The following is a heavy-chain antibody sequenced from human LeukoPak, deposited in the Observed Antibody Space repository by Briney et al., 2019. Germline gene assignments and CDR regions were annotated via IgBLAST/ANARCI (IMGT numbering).Heavy chain of an antibody. CDR3: ASNGGNSDLDY. CDR1: GGSLSISSSNW. D-gene: IGHD4-23*01. J-gene: IGHJ4*02. V-gene: IGHV4-4*02. Sequence: SGTLSLTCAVSGGSLSISSSNWWSWVRQPPGKGLEWIGEINHSGSTNYTPSLKSRVTISVDKSKNQFSLKLSSVTAADTAVYYCASNGGNSDLDYWGQGALVTVSS. CDR2: INHSGST.